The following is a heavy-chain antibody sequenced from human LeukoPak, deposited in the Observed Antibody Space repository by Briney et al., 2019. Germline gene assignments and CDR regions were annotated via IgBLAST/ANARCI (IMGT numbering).Heavy chain of an antibody. J-gene: IGHJ1*01. V-gene: IGHV3-11*04. Sequence: PGGSLRLSCAASGFTFSDSYMTWIRQAPGKGLEWVSYISSTAYTIFYADSVKGRFTISRDNAKNSLYLQMNSLRAEDTAIYYCARVDYARSGEDANAEYFQHWGQGTLVTVSS. CDR2: ISSTAYTI. D-gene: IGHD3-22*01. CDR3: ARVDYARSGEDANAEYFQH. CDR1: GFTFSDSY.